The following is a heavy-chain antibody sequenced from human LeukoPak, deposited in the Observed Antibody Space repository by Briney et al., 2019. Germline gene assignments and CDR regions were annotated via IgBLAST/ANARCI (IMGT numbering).Heavy chain of an antibody. J-gene: IGHJ6*02. V-gene: IGHV4-59*08. CDR1: GGSISSYY. CDR3: ARRSYYYYGMDA. Sequence: SETLSLTCTVSGGSISSYYWSWIRQPPGKGLEWIGYIYYSGSTNYNPSLKSRVTISVDTSKNQFSLKLSSVTAADTAVYYCARRSYYYYGMDAWGQGTTVTVSS. CDR2: IYYSGST.